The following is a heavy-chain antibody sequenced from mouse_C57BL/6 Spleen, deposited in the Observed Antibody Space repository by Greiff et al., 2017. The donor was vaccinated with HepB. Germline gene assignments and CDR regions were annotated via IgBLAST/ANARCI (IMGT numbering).Heavy chain of an antibody. CDR2: IYPGDGDT. CDR1: GYAFSSSW. J-gene: IGHJ2*01. Sequence: VQLQQSGPELVKPGASVKISCKASGYAFSSSWMNWVKQRPGKGLEWIGRIYPGDGDTNYNGKFKGKATLTADKSSSTAYMQLSSLTSEDSAVYFCARGGDGSSDKDYWGQGTTLTVSS. V-gene: IGHV1-82*01. D-gene: IGHD1-1*01. CDR3: ARGGDGSSDKDY.